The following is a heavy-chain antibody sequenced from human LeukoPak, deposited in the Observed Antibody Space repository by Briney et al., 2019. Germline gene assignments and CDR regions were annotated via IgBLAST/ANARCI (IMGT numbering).Heavy chain of an antibody. V-gene: IGHV4-39*01. D-gene: IGHD2-15*01. CDR2: IYYSGST. CDR1: GGSISSSSYY. CDR3: ARHPPYCSGGSCYSD. Sequence: KPSETLSLTCTVSGGSISSSSYYWGWIRQPPGKGLEWIGSIYYSGSTYYNPSLKSRVAISVDTSKNQFSLKLSSVTAADTAVYYCARHPPYCSGGSCYSDWGQGTLVTVSS. J-gene: IGHJ4*02.